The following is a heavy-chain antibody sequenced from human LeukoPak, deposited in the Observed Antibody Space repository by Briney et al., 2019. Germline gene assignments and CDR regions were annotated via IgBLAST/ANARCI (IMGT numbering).Heavy chain of an antibody. J-gene: IGHJ4*02. CDR2: LYHSGST. Sequence: KPSETLSLTCNVSAYSISSYYYWGWIRQPPGKGLEWIGTLYHSGSTFYNPSLKSRVTISVDTSRNQISLKLSSVTAADTAVYYCASYYYDSSGYYYPYFDFWGQGTLVTVSS. D-gene: IGHD3-22*01. V-gene: IGHV4-38-2*02. CDR3: ASYYYDSSGYYYPYFDF. CDR1: AYSISSYYY.